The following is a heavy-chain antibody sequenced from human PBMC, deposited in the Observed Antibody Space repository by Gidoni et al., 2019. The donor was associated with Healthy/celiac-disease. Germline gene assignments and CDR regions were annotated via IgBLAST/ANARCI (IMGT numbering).Heavy chain of an antibody. Sequence: QLQLQESGPGLVKPSETLSLTCTVSGGSISSSSYYWGWIRQPPGKGLEWIGSIYYSGSTYYNPSLKSRVTISVDTSKNQFSLKLSSVTAADTAVYYCARQEDIVATGFDYWGQGTLVTVSS. CDR1: GGSISSSSYY. CDR2: IYYSGST. D-gene: IGHD5-12*01. CDR3: ARQEDIVATGFDY. J-gene: IGHJ4*02. V-gene: IGHV4-39*01.